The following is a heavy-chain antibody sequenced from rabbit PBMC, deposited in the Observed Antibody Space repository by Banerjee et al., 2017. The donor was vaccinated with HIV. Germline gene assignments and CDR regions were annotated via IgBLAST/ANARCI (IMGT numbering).Heavy chain of an antibody. Sequence: QQQLEESGGGLVKPGGSLTLTCKASGIDFSSYYYMCWVRQAPGKGLEWIGCINSSSRNVVYASWATGRFTISKTSSTTVSLQMTSLTAADTATYFCARTDDDSGWTRLDLWGPGTLVTVS. D-gene: IGHD4-1*01. CDR3: ARTDDDSGWTRLDL. V-gene: IGHV1S45*01. J-gene: IGHJ3*01. CDR2: INSSSRNV. CDR1: GIDFSSYYY.